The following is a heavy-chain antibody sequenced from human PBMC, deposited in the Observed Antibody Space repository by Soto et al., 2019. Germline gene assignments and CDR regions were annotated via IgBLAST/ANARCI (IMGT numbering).Heavy chain of an antibody. J-gene: IGHJ6*02. Sequence: QVQLVQSGAEVKKPGSSVKVSCKASGGTFSSYAISWVRQAPGQGLEWMGGIIPIYGTADYAQKSQVRVTITADESTSTAYMELSSLISEDTAVYYCARAEQLRGDYGMDVWGQGTTVTVSS. D-gene: IGHD3-10*01. CDR3: ARAEQLRGDYGMDV. V-gene: IGHV1-69*01. CDR2: IIPIYGTA. CDR1: GGTFSSYA.